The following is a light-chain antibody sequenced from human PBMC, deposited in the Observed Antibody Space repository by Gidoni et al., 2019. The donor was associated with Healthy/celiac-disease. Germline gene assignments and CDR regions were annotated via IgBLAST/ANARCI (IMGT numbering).Light chain of an antibody. CDR2: DAA. V-gene: IGKV3-11*01. J-gene: IGKJ4*01. CDR3: QQRSNWPRLT. CDR1: QSVSSY. Sequence: EIVLTQSPATLSLSPGDRATLSCSASQSVSSYLAWYQQKPGQAPRLLIYDAANRATGIPARFSGSGSGTDFTLTISSLEPEDFAVYYCQQRSNWPRLTFGGGTKVEIK.